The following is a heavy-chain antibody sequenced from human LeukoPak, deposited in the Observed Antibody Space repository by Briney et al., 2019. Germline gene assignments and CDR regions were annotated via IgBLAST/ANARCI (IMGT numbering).Heavy chain of an antibody. CDR2: IRYDGSNK. J-gene: IGHJ4*02. Sequence: GGSLRLSCAASGFTFSSYGMHWVRQAPGKGLEWVAFIRYDGSNKYYADSVKGRFTISRDNSKNTLYLQMNSLRAEDTAVYYCAKDRLGTVVTYYFHYWGQGTLVTVSS. V-gene: IGHV3-30*02. CDR1: GFTFSSYG. CDR3: AKDRLGTVVTYYFHY. D-gene: IGHD4-23*01.